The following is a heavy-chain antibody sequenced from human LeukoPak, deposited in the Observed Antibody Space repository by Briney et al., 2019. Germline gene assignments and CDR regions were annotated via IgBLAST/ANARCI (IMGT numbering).Heavy chain of an antibody. CDR2: IKYDSSDK. CDR1: GFTFSNYW. D-gene: IGHD6-19*01. V-gene: IGHV3-7*01. CDR3: ARLMTEAGTYSYYFDN. Sequence: GSLRLSCAASGFTFSNYWKIWVRQAPGKGLEWVADIKYDSSDKFYVDSVKGRFTISRDNAQSSVYLQMNSLRAEDTAVYYCARLMTEAGTYSYYFDNWGQGTLVTVSS. J-gene: IGHJ4*02.